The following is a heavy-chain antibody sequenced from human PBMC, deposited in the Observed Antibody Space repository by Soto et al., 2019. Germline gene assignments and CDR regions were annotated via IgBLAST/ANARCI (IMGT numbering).Heavy chain of an antibody. V-gene: IGHV3-48*02. CDR1: GFTFRRYT. J-gene: IGHJ5*02. Sequence: PGGSLRLSCAASGFTFRRYTMNWARQAPGKGLEWISYISFDGATIFYADSVKGRFTISRDNAKNSRFLQMNSLRDEDTAMYYCARDNGREGSLDPWGQGTLVTVSS. CDR2: ISFDGATI. CDR3: ARDNGREGSLDP.